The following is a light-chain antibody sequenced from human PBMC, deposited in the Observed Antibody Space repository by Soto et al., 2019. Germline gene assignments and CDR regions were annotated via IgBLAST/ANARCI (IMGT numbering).Light chain of an antibody. V-gene: IGKV3-20*01. CDR2: CAS. Sequence: EIVSTHSPGTLSLSPVERANVSFIAINIVINNYLAWYPQKPGQAPRLLIYCASKRATCIPDRFIVIGSWTDFTLTISRLEPEDFAVYYCQQYGSSPWTFGQGTKVDIK. J-gene: IGKJ1*01. CDR1: NIVINNY. CDR3: QQYGSSPWT.